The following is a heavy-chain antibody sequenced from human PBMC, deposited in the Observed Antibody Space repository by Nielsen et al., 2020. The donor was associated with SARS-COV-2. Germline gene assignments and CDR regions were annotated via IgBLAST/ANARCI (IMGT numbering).Heavy chain of an antibody. CDR2: IKTDGTKT. Sequence: GESLKISCAASGFTFSDYAMAWVRQAPGKGLVWVSCIKTDGTKTGYADSVKGRFTISRDNAKNTVYLQMSGLRPEDTAVYYCAKQFAKSDFDYVYNFWGQGTLVTVSS. V-gene: IGHV3-74*01. D-gene: IGHD5-12*01. J-gene: IGHJ4*02. CDR1: GFTFSDYA. CDR3: AKQFAKSDFDYVYNF.